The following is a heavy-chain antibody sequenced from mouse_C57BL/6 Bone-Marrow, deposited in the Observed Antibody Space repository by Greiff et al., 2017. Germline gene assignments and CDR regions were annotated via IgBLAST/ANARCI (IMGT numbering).Heavy chain of an antibody. Sequence: VQLQQSGPELVKPGASVKISCKASGYAFSSSWMNWVKQRPGKGLEWIGRIYPGDGDTNYNGKFKGKATLTADKSSSTAYMQRSSLTSEDSAVYFCARPYDGYFDYWGQGTTLTVSS. CDR1: GYAFSSSW. J-gene: IGHJ2*01. V-gene: IGHV1-82*01. D-gene: IGHD2-3*01. CDR3: ARPYDGYFDY. CDR2: IYPGDGDT.